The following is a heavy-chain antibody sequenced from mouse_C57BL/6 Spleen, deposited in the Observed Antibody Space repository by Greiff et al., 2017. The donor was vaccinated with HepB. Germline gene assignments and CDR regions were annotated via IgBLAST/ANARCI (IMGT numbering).Heavy chain of an antibody. CDR2: INPNNGGT. D-gene: IGHD4-1*01. J-gene: IGHJ2*01. CDR1: GYTFTDYY. Sequence: EVQLQQSGPELVKPGASVKISCKASGYTFTDYYMNWVKQSHGKSLEWIGDINPNNGGTSYNQKFKGKATLTVDKSSSTAYMELRSLTSEDSAVYYCARANWDFDYWGQGTTLTVSS. V-gene: IGHV1-26*01. CDR3: ARANWDFDY.